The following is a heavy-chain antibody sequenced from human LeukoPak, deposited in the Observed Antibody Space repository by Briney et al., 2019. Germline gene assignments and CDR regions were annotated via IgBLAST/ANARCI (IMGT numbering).Heavy chain of an antibody. D-gene: IGHD6-19*01. CDR1: GFTFSSYG. CDR3: ASTLEYSSGLDY. Sequence: GGSLRLSCAASGFTFSSYGMHWVRQAPGKGLEWVAFIRYDGSNKYYADSVKGRFTISRDNSKNTLYLQMNSLRAEDTAVYYCASTLEYSSGLDYWGQGTLVTVSS. V-gene: IGHV3-30*02. J-gene: IGHJ4*02. CDR2: IRYDGSNK.